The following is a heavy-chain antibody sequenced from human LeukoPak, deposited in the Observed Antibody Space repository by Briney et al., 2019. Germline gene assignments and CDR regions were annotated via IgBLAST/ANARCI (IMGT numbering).Heavy chain of an antibody. Sequence: SVKVSCKASGGTFSSYAISWVRQAPGQGLEWMGGIIPIFGTANYAQKFQGRVTITADKSTSTAYMELSSLRSEDTAVYYCARSDDYGDSTSFDHWGQGTLVTVSS. J-gene: IGHJ4*02. V-gene: IGHV1-69*06. CDR3: ARSDDYGDSTSFDH. D-gene: IGHD4-17*01. CDR2: IIPIFGTA. CDR1: GGTFSSYA.